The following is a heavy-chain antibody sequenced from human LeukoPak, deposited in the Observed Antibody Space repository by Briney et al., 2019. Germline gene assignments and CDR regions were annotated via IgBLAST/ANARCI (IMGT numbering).Heavy chain of an antibody. Sequence: ASVKVSCKASGYTFTTFYIHLVRQAPGQGLDWMGIINPSGGSTSYAQRFQGRVTMTRDTSTSTVYIELSSLRSDDTAVYFCARARSYYDTDAFDIWGQGTMVTVSS. CDR2: INPSGGST. J-gene: IGHJ3*02. D-gene: IGHD1-26*01. CDR3: ARARSYYDTDAFDI. CDR1: GYTFTTFY. V-gene: IGHV1-46*01.